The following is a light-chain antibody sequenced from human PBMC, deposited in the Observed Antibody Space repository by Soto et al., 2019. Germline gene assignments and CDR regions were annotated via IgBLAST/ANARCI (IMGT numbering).Light chain of an antibody. V-gene: IGKV1-9*01. CDR3: QRLDSYHTT. J-gene: IGKJ5*01. Sequence: IPLTQSPSSLSASVGDSVTITCRASQGIGTYLAWYQQTPGKAPKLLIYAASTLQSGVPSRFSGSGSGTDFTRTNSSLQPEDFATYYCQRLDSYHTTFGQGTRLEIK. CDR1: QGIGTY. CDR2: AAS.